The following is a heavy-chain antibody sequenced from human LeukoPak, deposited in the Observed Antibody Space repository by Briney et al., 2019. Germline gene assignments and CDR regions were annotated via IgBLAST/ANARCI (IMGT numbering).Heavy chain of an antibody. D-gene: IGHD3-10*01. V-gene: IGHV4-31*03. CDR1: GGSISSGGYY. J-gene: IGHJ3*02. CDR2: IYYSGST. Sequence: SETLSLTCTVSGGSISSGGYYWSWIRQHPGKGLEWIGYIYYSGSTYYNPSLKSRVTISVDTSKNQFSLKLSSVTAADTAVYYCARDPLLWFGELFRGGAFDIWGQGTMVTVSS. CDR3: ARDPLLWFGELFRGGAFDI.